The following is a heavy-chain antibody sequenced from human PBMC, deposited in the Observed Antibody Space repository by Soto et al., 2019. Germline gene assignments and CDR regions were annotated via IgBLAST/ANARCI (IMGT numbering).Heavy chain of an antibody. Sequence: GGSLRLSCAASGFTFNTYTMNWVRQAPGKGLEWVSSISSRSIYIYYADPVTGRFTISRVDSKSIAYLQMNSLKIEDTAVYYCTRDLLGVRAFDIWGQGTMVTVSS. CDR3: TRDLLGVRAFDI. CDR1: GFTFNTYT. CDR2: ISSRSIYI. D-gene: IGHD3-16*01. J-gene: IGHJ3*02. V-gene: IGHV3-21*03.